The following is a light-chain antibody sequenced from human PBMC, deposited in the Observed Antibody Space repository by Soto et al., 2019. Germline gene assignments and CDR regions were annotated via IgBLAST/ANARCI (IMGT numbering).Light chain of an antibody. CDR1: QGTSSY. Sequence: IRLTKSPSFLSPSVGDRVTITCRASQGTSSYLAWFQQKPGRAPKLLIYGASTLQSGVPARFRGSGSGTEFTLTISNLQPEDFATYYCQQLNAYPLTFGQGTRLEIK. CDR2: GAS. CDR3: QQLNAYPLT. V-gene: IGKV1-9*01. J-gene: IGKJ5*01.